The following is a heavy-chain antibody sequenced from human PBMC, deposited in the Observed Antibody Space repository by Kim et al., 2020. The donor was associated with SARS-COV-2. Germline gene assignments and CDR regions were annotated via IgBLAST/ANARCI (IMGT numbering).Heavy chain of an antibody. J-gene: IGHJ4*02. Sequence: SETLSLTCAVYGGSFSGYYWSWIRQPPGKGLEWIGEINHSGSTNYNPSLKSRVTISVDTSKNQFSLKLSSVTAADTAVYYCASDNWNYEGTTDWGQGTL. CDR3: ASDNWNYEGTTD. CDR1: GGSFSGYY. CDR2: INHSGST. D-gene: IGHD1-7*01. V-gene: IGHV4-34*01.